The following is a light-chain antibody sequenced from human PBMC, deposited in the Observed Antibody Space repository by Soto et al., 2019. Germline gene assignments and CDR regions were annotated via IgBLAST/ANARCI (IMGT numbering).Light chain of an antibody. CDR3: ESWDDSLNGPVV. V-gene: IGLV1-44*01. CDR1: SSNIGSNA. J-gene: IGLJ2*01. CDR2: SNH. Sequence: QSVLTQPPSASGTPGQRVTISCSGNSSNIGSNAVNWYQQLPGTAPKLLIYSNHQRPSGVPDRFSGSKSGTSASLAISGLQSEDEADYFCESWDDSLNGPVVFGGGTKLTVL.